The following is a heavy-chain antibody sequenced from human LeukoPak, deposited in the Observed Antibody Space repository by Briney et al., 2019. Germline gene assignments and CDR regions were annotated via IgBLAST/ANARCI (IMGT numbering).Heavy chain of an antibody. CDR3: ARDPRESIAVTGTYMDV. D-gene: IGHD6-19*01. CDR2: IKQDGSEQ. V-gene: IGHV3-7*01. CDR1: GFTFSSYW. J-gene: IGHJ6*03. Sequence: GRTLRLSCAASGFTFSSYWMSWVRHAPGRGLGWVADIKQDGSEQYYVDSVKGRFPISRDNAKNSLSLQRSGVRAEDTAVFYCARDPRESIAVTGTYMDVWGKGTTVTVSS.